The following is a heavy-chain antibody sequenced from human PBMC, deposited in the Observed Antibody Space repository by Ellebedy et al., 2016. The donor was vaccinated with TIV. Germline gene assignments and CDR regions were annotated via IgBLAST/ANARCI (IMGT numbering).Heavy chain of an antibody. CDR2: FFYRGTS. CDR1: GGSISSSNYY. Sequence: SETLSLTCTVSGGSISSSNYYCVWIRQPPGKGLEWIGSFFYRGTSYYNPSLKSRVTISVDTSKNQLSLKLSSVTAADTAVYYCARKNYMDVWGKGTTVTVSS. V-gene: IGHV4-39*07. J-gene: IGHJ6*03. CDR3: ARKNYMDV.